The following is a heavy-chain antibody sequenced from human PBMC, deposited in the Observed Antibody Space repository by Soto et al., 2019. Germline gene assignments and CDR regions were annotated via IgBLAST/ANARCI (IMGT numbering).Heavy chain of an antibody. J-gene: IGHJ5*02. CDR3: AGDKNIAAAGTLYNWFDP. CDR2: IIPIFGTA. V-gene: IGHV1-69*06. Sequence: ASVKVSCKASGGTFSSYAISWVRQAPGEGLEWMGGIIPIFGTANYAQKFQGRVTITADKSTSTAYMELSSLRSEDTAVYYCAGDKNIAAAGTLYNWFDPWGQGTLVTVSS. D-gene: IGHD6-13*01. CDR1: GGTFSSYA.